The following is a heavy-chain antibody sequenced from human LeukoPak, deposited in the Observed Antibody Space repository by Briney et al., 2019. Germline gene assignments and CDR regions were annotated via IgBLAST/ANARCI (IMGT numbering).Heavy chain of an antibody. J-gene: IGHJ4*02. CDR3: ARASLYSGSQNFDY. CDR2: ISTNGGNT. CDR1: GFTFSTYA. D-gene: IGHD1-26*01. Sequence: GGSLRLSCAASGFTFSTYAMHWVRQAPGKGLECVSAISTNGGNTHYANSVKGRFTISRDNAKNSLYLQMNSLRAEDTAVYYCARASLYSGSQNFDYWGQGTLVTVSS. V-gene: IGHV3-64*01.